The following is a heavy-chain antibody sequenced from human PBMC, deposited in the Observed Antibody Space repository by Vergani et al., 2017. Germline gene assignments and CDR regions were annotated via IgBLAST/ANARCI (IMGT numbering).Heavy chain of an antibody. Sequence: EVQLVESGGGLVKPGGSLRLSCAASGFSFSSYSMNWVRQAPGKGLEWVASISGSSSYVFYRDSVEGRFTITRDNAKKSVYLQMNSLRAEDTAVYYCAKDVTYDDILPGYPEYYYGMDVWRQGPTGTVSS. D-gene: IGHD3-9*01. V-gene: IGHV3-21*02. CDR1: GFSFSSYS. CDR3: AKDVTYDDILPGYPEYYYGMDV. J-gene: IGHJ6*02. CDR2: ISGSSSYV.